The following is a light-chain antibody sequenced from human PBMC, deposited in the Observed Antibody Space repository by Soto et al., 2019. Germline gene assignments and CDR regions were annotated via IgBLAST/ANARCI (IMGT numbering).Light chain of an antibody. CDR2: EVS. CDR1: SSDGGGYNY. J-gene: IGLJ3*02. CDR3: NAYAGSNNWV. V-gene: IGLV2-8*01. Sequence: QSALTQPPSASGSPGQSVTISCTGTSSDGGGYNYVSWYQQHPGKAPKLIIYEVSKWPSGIPDRFSGSKSGNTASLTVSGLQAEDEADYYCNAYAGSNNWVFGGGTKVTVL.